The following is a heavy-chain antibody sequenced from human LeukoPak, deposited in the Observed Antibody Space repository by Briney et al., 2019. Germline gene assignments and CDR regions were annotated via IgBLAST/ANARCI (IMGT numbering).Heavy chain of an antibody. Sequence: PSETLSLTCTVSGGSISSSSYYWGWIRQPPGKGLEWIGSIYYSGSTYYNPPLKSRVTISVDTSKNQFSLKLSSVTAADTAVYYCARHGGGYCSGGSCYGGFEYYWGQGTLVTVSS. V-gene: IGHV4-39*01. CDR2: IYYSGST. D-gene: IGHD2-15*01. CDR1: GGSISSSSYY. J-gene: IGHJ4*02. CDR3: ARHGGGYCSGGSCYGGFEYY.